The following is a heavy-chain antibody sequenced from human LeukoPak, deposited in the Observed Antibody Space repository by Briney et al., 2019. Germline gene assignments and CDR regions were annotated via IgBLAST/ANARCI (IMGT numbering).Heavy chain of an antibody. J-gene: IGHJ4*02. V-gene: IGHV3-74*01. Sequence: TGGSLRLSCAASGFTFSSYWMHWVRQAPGKGLVWVSRIYSDGNTTNYADSVKGRFTISRDNAKNALYLRMNSLRAEDTAVYYCARDQGSTSRGIDYWGQGTLVTVSS. CDR1: GFTFSSYW. CDR3: ARDQGSTSRGIDY. CDR2: IYSDGNTT. D-gene: IGHD2-2*01.